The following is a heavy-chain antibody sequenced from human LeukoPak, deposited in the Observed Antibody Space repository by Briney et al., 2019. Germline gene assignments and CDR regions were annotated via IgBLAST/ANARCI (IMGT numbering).Heavy chain of an antibody. CDR3: ARLSSGYYYGLYWYFDL. V-gene: IGHV4-59*01. CDR1: GGSISSYY. CDR2: IYYSGST. J-gene: IGHJ2*01. Sequence: SETLSLTCTVSGGSISSYYWSWIRQPPGKGLEWIGYIYYSGSTNYNPSLKSRVTISVDTSKNQFSLKLSSVTAADTAVYYCARLSSGYYYGLYWYFDLWGRGTPVTVSS. D-gene: IGHD3-22*01.